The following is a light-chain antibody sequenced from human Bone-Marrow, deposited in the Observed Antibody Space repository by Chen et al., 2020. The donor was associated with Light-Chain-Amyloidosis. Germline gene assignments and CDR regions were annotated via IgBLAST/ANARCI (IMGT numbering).Light chain of an antibody. Sequence: SYELTQPPSVSVSPGQTARITCYGDNLPTKYAYWYQQKPGQAPVLVIHRDTERPSGISQRFSGSSSGTTATLTIRGVQAEDEADYHCQSADSSGTYEVIFGGGTKLTVL. J-gene: IGLJ2*01. CDR1: NLPTKY. V-gene: IGLV3-25*03. CDR2: RDT. CDR3: QSADSSGTYEVI.